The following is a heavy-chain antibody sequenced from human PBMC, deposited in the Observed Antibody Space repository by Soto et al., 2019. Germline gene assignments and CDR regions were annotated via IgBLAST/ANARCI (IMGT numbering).Heavy chain of an antibody. D-gene: IGHD2-15*01. CDR1: VYTFTTYA. V-gene: IGHV1-3*01. CDR2: INAGNGNI. Sequence: ASVKVCCKASVYTFTTYAIQWVRQAHGQRLEWMAWINAGNGNIKYSQKFQARVTITRDTSASTAYMELSSLRSEDTAVYYCAREYCTGGTCYSFFDYWGQGTLVTVSS. CDR3: AREYCTGGTCYSFFDY. J-gene: IGHJ4*02.